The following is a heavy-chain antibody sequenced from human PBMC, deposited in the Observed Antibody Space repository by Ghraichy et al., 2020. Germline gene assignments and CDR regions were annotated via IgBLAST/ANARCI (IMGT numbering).Heavy chain of an antibody. D-gene: IGHD2-2*02. CDR2: ISYDGSNK. J-gene: IGHJ4*02. V-gene: IGHV3-30*18. CDR1: GFTFSSYG. Sequence: GGSLRLSCAASGFTFSSYGMHWVRQAPGKGLEWVAVISYDGSNKYYADSVKGRFTISRDNSKNTLYLQMNSLRAEDTAVYYCAKDLINPPDIVVVPAAILVGGFDYWGQGTLVTVSS. CDR3: AKDLINPPDIVVVPAAILVGGFDY.